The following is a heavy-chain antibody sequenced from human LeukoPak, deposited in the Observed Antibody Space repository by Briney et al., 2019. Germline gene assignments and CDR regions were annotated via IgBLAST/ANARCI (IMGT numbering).Heavy chain of an antibody. CDR2: INPSGGST. Sequence: ASVKVSCKASGYTFTSYFMHWVRQAPGQGLGWMAIINPSGGSTSYAQKFQGRVTMTRDTSTSTVYMELSSLRSEDTAVYYCARGVSSAFFDYWGQGTLVTVSS. D-gene: IGHD6-19*01. J-gene: IGHJ4*02. V-gene: IGHV1-46*01. CDR1: GYTFTSYF. CDR3: ARGVSSAFFDY.